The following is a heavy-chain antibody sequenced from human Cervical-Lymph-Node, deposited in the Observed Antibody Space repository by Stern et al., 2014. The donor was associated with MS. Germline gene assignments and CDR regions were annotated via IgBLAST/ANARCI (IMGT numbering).Heavy chain of an antibody. CDR3: ARGHIPYAYNYLFDY. CDR1: GFTFRSYG. D-gene: IGHD5-24*01. V-gene: IGHV3-33*01. Sequence: MQLVESGGGVVQPGTSLRLSCAASGFTFRSYGMHWVRQAPGKGLEWVALVWYDGSTAYYRNSVKGRFTISRDNSNNTLFLQMNSLTAEDTAVYYCARGHIPYAYNYLFDYWGQGTLGTVSA. J-gene: IGHJ4*02. CDR2: VWYDGSTA.